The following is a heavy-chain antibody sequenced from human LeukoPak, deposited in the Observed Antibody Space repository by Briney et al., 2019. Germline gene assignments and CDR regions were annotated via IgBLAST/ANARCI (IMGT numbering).Heavy chain of an antibody. D-gene: IGHD2-8*02. Sequence: PSETLSLTCTVPGGSISSYYWTWIRQPPGKGLEWIGYIYYSDVANYNPSLKSRVSISVDTSKNQFSLKLTSVTAADTAVYYCASDSGGRRDAFNIWGQGTMVTVSS. CDR1: GGSISSYY. J-gene: IGHJ3*02. CDR2: IYYSDVA. CDR3: ASDSGGRRDAFNI. V-gene: IGHV4-59*01.